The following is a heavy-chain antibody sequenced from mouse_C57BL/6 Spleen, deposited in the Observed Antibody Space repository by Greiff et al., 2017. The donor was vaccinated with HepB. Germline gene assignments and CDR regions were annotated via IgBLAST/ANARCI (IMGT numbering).Heavy chain of an antibody. D-gene: IGHD1-1*01. CDR1: GYTFTSYG. V-gene: IGHV1-81*01. CDR2: IYPRSGNT. CDR3: AREGALITTVVATDYFDY. J-gene: IGHJ2*01. Sequence: VKLLESGAELARPGASVKLSCKASGYTFTSYGISWVKQRTGQGLEWIGEIYPRSGNTYYNEKFKGKATLTADKSSSTAYMELRSLTSEDSAVYFCAREGALITTVVATDYFDYWGQGTTLTVSS.